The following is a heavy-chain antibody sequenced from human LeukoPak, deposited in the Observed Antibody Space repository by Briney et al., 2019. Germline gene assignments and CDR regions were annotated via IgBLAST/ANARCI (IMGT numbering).Heavy chain of an antibody. CDR1: EFTFSSYE. V-gene: IGHV3-48*03. J-gene: IGHJ4*02. Sequence: GGSLRLSCAASEFTFSSYEMNWVRQAPGKGLEWVSYISSSGRTFYYADSVKGRFTISRDNGKNSLYLQMNSLRAEDTAVYYCARDSRGSSWFFDYWGQGALVTVSS. D-gene: IGHD6-13*01. CDR3: ARDSRGSSWFFDY. CDR2: ISSSGRTF.